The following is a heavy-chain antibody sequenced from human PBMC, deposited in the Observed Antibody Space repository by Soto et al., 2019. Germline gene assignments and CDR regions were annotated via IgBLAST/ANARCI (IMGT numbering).Heavy chain of an antibody. CDR1: VFTFSSYA. D-gene: IGHD3-16*01. V-gene: IGHV3-23*01. CDR2: ISGSGGST. CDR3: ANPPYRLGGMDV. J-gene: IGHJ6*02. Sequence: RWSLRLSCSASVFTFSSYAMSWFRQAPGKGLEWVSAISGSGGSTYYADSVKGRFTISRDNSKNTLYLQMNSLRAEDTAVYYCANPPYRLGGMDVWGQGTTVTVSS.